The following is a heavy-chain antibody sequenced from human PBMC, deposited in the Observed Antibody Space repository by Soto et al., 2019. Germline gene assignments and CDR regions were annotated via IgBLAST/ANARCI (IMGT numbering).Heavy chain of an antibody. V-gene: IGHV1-3*01. CDR2: SHAVNGNT. CDR1: GYSFSSYA. D-gene: IGHD2-15*01. Sequence: QVQLVQSGADVEKPGASVNVSCKASGYSFSSYAIHWMRQAHGQGLEWMGWSHAVNGNTQYAQNFQGSVTISSDTPATTAAMELNSLRSEDTAVYYCERGVAFLDNGGQGTLVTVSS. CDR3: ERGVAFLDN. J-gene: IGHJ4*02.